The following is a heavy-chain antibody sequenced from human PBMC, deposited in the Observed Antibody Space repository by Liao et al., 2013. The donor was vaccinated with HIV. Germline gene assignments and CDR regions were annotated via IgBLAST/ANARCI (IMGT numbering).Heavy chain of an antibody. CDR1: GGSISSGDYY. CDR3: AGYSGYDLFFXGYY. Sequence: QVQLQESGPGLVKPSQTLSLTCTVSGGSISSGDYYWSWIRQPPGKGLEWIGYIYNSGSTNYNPSLKSRITISVDTSKNHFSLKLSSVTAADTAVLYCAGYSGYDLFFXGYYWGQGILVTVSS. D-gene: IGHD5-12*01. V-gene: IGHV4-30-4*08. J-gene: IGHJ4*02. CDR2: IYNSGST.